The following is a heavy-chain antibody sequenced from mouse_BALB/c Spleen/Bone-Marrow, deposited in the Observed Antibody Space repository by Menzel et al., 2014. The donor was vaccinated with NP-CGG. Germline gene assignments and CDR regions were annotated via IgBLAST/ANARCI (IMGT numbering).Heavy chain of an antibody. D-gene: IGHD2-2*01. CDR1: GFNIKDTY. CDR3: AGGWLPSDAMDH. V-gene: IGHV14-3*02. CDR2: IDPANGNT. J-gene: IGHJ4*01. Sequence: VQLQQSGAELVKPGASVKLSCTASGFNIKDTYMHWVKQRPEQGLEWIGRIDPANGNTKYDPKFQGKATITADTSSNTAYLQLSSLTSEDTAVYYCAGGWLPSDAMDHWGQGTSVTVSS.